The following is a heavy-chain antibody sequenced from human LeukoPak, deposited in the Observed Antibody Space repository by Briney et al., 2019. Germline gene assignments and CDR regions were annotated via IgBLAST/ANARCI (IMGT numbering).Heavy chain of an antibody. V-gene: IGHV4-39*07. J-gene: IGHJ4*02. CDR1: GGSISSSSYY. Sequence: SETLSLTCTVAGGSISSSSYYWGWIRQPPGKGLEWIGYMFYNGSPYYNPSLMSRVTISVDTSKNQFSLKLYSVTAADTAVYYCARVGVILGATKTTYYFDSWGQGTLVTVSS. CDR3: ARVGVILGATKTTYYFDS. D-gene: IGHD1-26*01. CDR2: MFYNGSP.